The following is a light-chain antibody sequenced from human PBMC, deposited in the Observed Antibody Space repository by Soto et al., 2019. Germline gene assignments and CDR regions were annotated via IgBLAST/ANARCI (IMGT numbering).Light chain of an antibody. J-gene: IGLJ2*01. CDR3: SSFRSLSNTTFTVV. Sequence: QSVLTQPPSASGTPGQRVTISCSGSSSNIGSNVVNWYQQLPGTAPKLIIYDVTNRPSGISNRFSGSKSGNTASLTISGLQAEDEADYYCSSFRSLSNTTFTVVFGGGTKLTVL. V-gene: IGLV1-44*01. CDR2: DVT. CDR1: SSNIGSNV.